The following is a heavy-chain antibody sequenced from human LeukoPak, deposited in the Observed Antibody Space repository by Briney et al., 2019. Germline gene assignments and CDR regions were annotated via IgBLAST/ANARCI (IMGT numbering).Heavy chain of an antibody. Sequence: GSLRLSCAASGFTFSNYNMIWVRQTPWQGLEWVSSISRSSNYIYYADSVKGRFTISIDNAKTSLYLQMNSLRAEDTAVYYCAREGGYYDTSGLGPGDYWGQGSLVTVSS. CDR3: AREGGYYDTSGLGPGDY. CDR2: ISRSSNYI. CDR1: GFTFSNYN. D-gene: IGHD3-22*01. J-gene: IGHJ4*02. V-gene: IGHV3-21*01.